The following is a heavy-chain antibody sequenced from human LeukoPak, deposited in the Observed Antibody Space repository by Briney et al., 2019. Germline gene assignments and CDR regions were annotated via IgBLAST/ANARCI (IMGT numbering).Heavy chain of an antibody. V-gene: IGHV4-30-2*01. CDR2: IYHTGST. CDR3: ARSTGTAEYFQN. J-gene: IGHJ1*01. CDR1: GGSISSDGYY. Sequence: SETLSLTCAVSGGSISSDGYYWSWIRQPPGKGLEWIGYIYHTGSTYYNPSLRSRVTISVDRSKNQFSLKLSSLTAADTAVYYCARSTGTAEYFQNWGQGTLVTVSS. D-gene: IGHD1-1*01.